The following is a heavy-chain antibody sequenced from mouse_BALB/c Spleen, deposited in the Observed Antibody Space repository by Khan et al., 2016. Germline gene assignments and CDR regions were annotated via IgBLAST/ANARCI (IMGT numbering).Heavy chain of an antibody. J-gene: IGHJ4*01. CDR3: VSDGYYPPYAMDY. Sequence: EVQLVESGGGLVQPKGSLKLSCAASGFTFNTYAMNWVRQAPGKGLEWVARIRSKSNNYATYYADSVKDSFTISRDDSQSMLYLQMTNLKTEATAMYDCVSDGYYPPYAMDYWGQGTSVTVSS. CDR1: GFTFNTYA. D-gene: IGHD2-3*01. CDR2: IRSKSNNYAT. V-gene: IGHV10-1*02.